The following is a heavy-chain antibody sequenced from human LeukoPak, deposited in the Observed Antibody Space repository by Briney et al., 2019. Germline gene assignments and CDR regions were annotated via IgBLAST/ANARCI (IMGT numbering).Heavy chain of an antibody. CDR2: INSDGSST. Sequence: GGSLRLSCAASGFTFSSYWMHWVRQAPGKGLVWVSRINSDGSSTSYADSVKGRFTISRDNAKNTLYLQTNSLRAEDTAVYYCARGLWDFWSGYCFDYWGQGTLVTVSS. CDR1: GFTFSSYW. CDR3: ARGLWDFWSGYCFDY. J-gene: IGHJ4*02. D-gene: IGHD3-3*01. V-gene: IGHV3-74*01.